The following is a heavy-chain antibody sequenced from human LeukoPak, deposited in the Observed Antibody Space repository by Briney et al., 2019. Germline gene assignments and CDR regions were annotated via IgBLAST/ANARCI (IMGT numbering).Heavy chain of an antibody. D-gene: IGHD3-10*01. CDR2: INHSGST. CDR3: ARGTVRGGFDY. J-gene: IGHJ4*02. V-gene: IGHV4-39*07. Sequence: PSETLSLTCTVSGGSISSSSYYWGWIRQPPGKGLEWIGEINHSGSTNYNPSLKSRVTISVDTSKNQFSLKLSSVTAADTAVYYCARGTVRGGFDYWGQGTLVTVSS. CDR1: GGSISSSSYY.